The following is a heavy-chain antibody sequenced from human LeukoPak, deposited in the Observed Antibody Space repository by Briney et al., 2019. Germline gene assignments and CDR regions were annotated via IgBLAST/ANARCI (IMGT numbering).Heavy chain of an antibody. D-gene: IGHD6-19*01. CDR1: GYTLTELS. Sequence: ASVKVSCKVSGYTLTELSMHWVRQAPGKGLEWMGGFDPEDGETIYEQKFQGRVTMTEDTSTDTAYMELSSLRSEDTAVYYCATDLMAGTGGDYWGQGTLVTVSS. CDR2: FDPEDGET. CDR3: ATDLMAGTGGDY. J-gene: IGHJ4*02. V-gene: IGHV1-24*01.